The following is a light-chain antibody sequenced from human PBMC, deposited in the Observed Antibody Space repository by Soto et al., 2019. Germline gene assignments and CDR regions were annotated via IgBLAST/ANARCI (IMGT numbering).Light chain of an antibody. Sequence: QSVLTQPPSASGTPGQMVTISCSGSSSNIGTYYVDWYQQLPGTAPKLLIHRNGQRPSGVPDRFSGSKSGTSASLAISGLRSEDEADYYCATWDDRLRAYVIGAGTRSPS. CDR3: ATWDDRLRAYV. CDR1: SSNIGTYY. V-gene: IGLV1-47*01. J-gene: IGLJ1*01. CDR2: RNG.